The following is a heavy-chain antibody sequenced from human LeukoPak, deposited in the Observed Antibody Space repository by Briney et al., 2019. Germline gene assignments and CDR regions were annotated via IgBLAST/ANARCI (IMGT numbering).Heavy chain of an antibody. D-gene: IGHD1-14*01. J-gene: IGHJ6*03. Sequence: SETLSLTCTVSGGSISSTTYYWGWIRHPPGKGLEWIESIYHSGNIYYNPSLKSRVTISVDTSKNQFSLKLSSVTAADTAVYYCARGGKGPVSYYYYMDVWGKGTTVTVSS. CDR1: GGSISSTTYY. V-gene: IGHV4-39*01. CDR2: IYHSGNI. CDR3: ARGGKGPVSYYYYMDV.